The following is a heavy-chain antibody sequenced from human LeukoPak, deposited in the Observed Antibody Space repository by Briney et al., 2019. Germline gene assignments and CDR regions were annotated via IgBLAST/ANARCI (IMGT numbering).Heavy chain of an antibody. Sequence: GASVKVSCKASGYTFTSYGISWVRQAPGQGLEWMGCINPNNGVTNCAQMFQGRVTMTRDTSINTAYMELSRLRSDDTAVYYCARDLAADLDYWGQGTLVSVSS. J-gene: IGHJ4*02. CDR1: GYTFTSYG. CDR3: ARDLAADLDY. CDR2: INPNNGVT. D-gene: IGHD6-13*01. V-gene: IGHV1-2*02.